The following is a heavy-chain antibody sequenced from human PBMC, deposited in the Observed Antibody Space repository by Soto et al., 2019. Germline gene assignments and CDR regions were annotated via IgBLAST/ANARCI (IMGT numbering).Heavy chain of an antibody. CDR2: IIPIFGTA. V-gene: IGHV1-69*01. J-gene: IGHJ6*02. D-gene: IGHD2-2*02. CDR3: ARVRDIVVVPAAIPDYYYGMDV. Sequence: QVQLVQSGAEVKKPGSSVKVSCKASGGTFSSYAISWVRQAPGQGLEWMGGIIPIFGTANYAHKFQGRVTITADESTSTAYMELSSLRSEDTAVYYCARVRDIVVVPAAIPDYYYGMDVWGQGTTVTVSS. CDR1: GGTFSSYA.